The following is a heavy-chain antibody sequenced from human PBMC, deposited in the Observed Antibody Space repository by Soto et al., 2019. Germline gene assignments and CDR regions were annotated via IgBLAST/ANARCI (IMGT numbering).Heavy chain of an antibody. CDR1: GFTFSSYW. D-gene: IGHD2-15*01. Sequence: GGSLRLSCAASGFTFSSYWMSWVRQAPGKGLEWVANIKQDGSEKYYVDSVKGRFTISRDNAKSSLYLQMNSLRAEDTAVYYCARGLACSGGSCYWFDPWGQGTLVTVSS. CDR2: IKQDGSEK. J-gene: IGHJ5*02. CDR3: ARGLACSGGSCYWFDP. V-gene: IGHV3-7*03.